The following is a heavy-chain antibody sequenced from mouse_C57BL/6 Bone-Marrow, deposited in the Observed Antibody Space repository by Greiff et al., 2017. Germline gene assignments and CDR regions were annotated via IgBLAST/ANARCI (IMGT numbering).Heavy chain of an antibody. V-gene: IGHV1-82*01. Sequence: VQLQQSGPELVKPGASVKISCKASGYAFSSSWMNWVKQRPGKGLEWIGRIYPGGGYTNYNEKFKGKATLTADKSSSTAYMQFSSLTSEDSAIYYCARYDGYYFAYWGQGTLVTVSA. CDR2: IYPGGGYT. CDR3: ARYDGYYFAY. J-gene: IGHJ3*01. CDR1: GYAFSSSW. D-gene: IGHD2-3*01.